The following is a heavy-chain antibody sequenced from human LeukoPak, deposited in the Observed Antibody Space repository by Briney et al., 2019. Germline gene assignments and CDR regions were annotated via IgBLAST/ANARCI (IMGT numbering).Heavy chain of an antibody. J-gene: IGHJ4*02. CDR1: RFTSCSSS. CDR2: INQEGYEK. CDR3: VRELGSTPPYYIDY. V-gene: IGHV3-7*01. D-gene: IGHD2-8*01. Sequence: GGSLRLSCAASRFTSCSSSFNWVRQAPGKGLEWGANINQEGYEKYSVDSVKGRFTISRDNAKNSLYLQMDSLRAEDTAVYYCVRELGSTPPYYIDYGGQGTVVTVSS.